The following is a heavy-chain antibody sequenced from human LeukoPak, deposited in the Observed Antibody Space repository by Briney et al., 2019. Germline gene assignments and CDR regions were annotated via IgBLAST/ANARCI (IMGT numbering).Heavy chain of an antibody. CDR2: IYSGGAT. CDR3: ARVTGPTSTVVRGVIIPAFDY. V-gene: IGHV3-53*01. CDR1: GFTVSNNY. Sequence: GGSLRLSCAVSGFTVSNNYMSWVRQAPGRGLEWVSVIYSGGATYYADSVKGRFTISGDNSKNTLYLQMNSLRAEDTAVYYWARVTGPTSTVVRGVIIPAFDYWGQGTLVTVSS. D-gene: IGHD3-10*01. J-gene: IGHJ4*02.